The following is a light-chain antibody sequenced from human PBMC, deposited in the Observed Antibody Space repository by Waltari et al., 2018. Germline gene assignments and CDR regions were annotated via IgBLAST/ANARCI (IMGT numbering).Light chain of an antibody. CDR1: QSLSRSR. Sequence: EFVLTQSPGTLSLSPGERATLSCRASQSLSRSRLAWYQQKPGQAPRLLLYAASSRATGIPDRFSGSGSGTDFSLTISRVEPEDFAVYYCQQYGSSVMYTFGQGTKLEIQ. CDR2: AAS. V-gene: IGKV3-20*01. J-gene: IGKJ2*01. CDR3: QQYGSSVMYT.